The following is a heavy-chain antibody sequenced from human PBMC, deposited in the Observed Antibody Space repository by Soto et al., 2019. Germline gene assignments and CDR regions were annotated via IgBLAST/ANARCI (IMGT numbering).Heavy chain of an antibody. CDR3: ARGSQWLKFYQYGMDV. V-gene: IGHV3-30-3*01. Sequence: HPGGSLRLSCAASGFSFGSYAMHWVRQGPGKGLEWVAVISYDGRNEYHADSVKGRFTISRDNSKDTVYLQMTSLRVEDSALYYCARGSQWLKFYQYGMDVWGQGTTVTVSS. D-gene: IGHD6-19*01. CDR1: GFSFGSYA. CDR2: ISYDGRNE. J-gene: IGHJ6*02.